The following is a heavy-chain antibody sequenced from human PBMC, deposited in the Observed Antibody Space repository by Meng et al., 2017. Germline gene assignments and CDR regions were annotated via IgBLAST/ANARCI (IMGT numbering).Heavy chain of an antibody. Sequence: SETLSLTCTVSGGSISSSSSYWGWLRQPPGKGLEWIGSIYYSGSTYYNPSLKSRVTISVDTSKNQFSLKLSSVTAADTAVYYCARNPLRYCSSTSCPPVHWGQGTLVTVSS. CDR1: GGSISSSSSY. CDR3: ARNPLRYCSSTSCPPVH. CDR2: IYYSGST. J-gene: IGHJ4*02. D-gene: IGHD2-2*01. V-gene: IGHV4-39*07.